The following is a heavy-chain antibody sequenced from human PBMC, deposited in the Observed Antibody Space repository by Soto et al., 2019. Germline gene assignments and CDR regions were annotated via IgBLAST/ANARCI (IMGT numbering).Heavy chain of an antibody. CDR3: AILSGYSYGYLVDFDAFDI. V-gene: IGHV1-18*01. Sequence: GASVKVSCKASGYTFTSYGISWVRQAPGQGLEWMGWISAYNGNTNYAQKLQGRVTMTTDTSTSTAYMELRSLRSDDTAVYYCAILSGYSYGYLVDFDAFDIWGQGTMVTVSS. CDR1: GYTFTSYG. CDR2: ISAYNGNT. J-gene: IGHJ3*02. D-gene: IGHD5-18*01.